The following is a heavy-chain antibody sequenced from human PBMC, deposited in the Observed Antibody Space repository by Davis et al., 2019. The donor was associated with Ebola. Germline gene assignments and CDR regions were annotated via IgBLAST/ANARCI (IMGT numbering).Heavy chain of an antibody. D-gene: IGHD1-1*01. CDR3: TRSRGARGVRGFDP. V-gene: IGHV5-51*01. CDR1: GYSFTNYW. J-gene: IGHJ5*02. Sequence: GSLRLSCRGSGYSFTNYWIGWVRQMPGKGLEWMGIIYPGDSDTRYSPSFQGQVTISADNSISTAYLQWSSLKASDTAMYYCTRSRGARGVRGFDPWGQGTLVTVSS. CDR2: IYPGDSDT.